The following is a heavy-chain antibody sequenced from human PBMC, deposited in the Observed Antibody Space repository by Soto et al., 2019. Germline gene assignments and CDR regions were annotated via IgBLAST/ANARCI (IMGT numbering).Heavy chain of an antibody. CDR1: GGSISSSSYY. CDR3: ARPSNYYGSGSRTLYYYYGMDV. Sequence: SETLSLPCTVPGGSISSSSYYWGWIRQPPGKGLEWIGSIYYSGSTYYNPSLKSRVTISVDTSKNQFSLKLSSVTAADTAVYYCARPSNYYGSGSRTLYYYYGMDVWGQGTTVTVSS. J-gene: IGHJ6*02. V-gene: IGHV4-39*01. CDR2: IYYSGST. D-gene: IGHD3-10*01.